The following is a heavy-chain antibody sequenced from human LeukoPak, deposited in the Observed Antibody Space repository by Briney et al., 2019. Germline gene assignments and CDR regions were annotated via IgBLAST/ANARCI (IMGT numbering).Heavy chain of an antibody. Sequence: HPGGSLRLSCAASGLTFHNTWMHWIRHAPGKGLVWVSRIKGDGITTTYADSVKGRFTISRDNAKNTLYLQMNSLRAEDTAVYYCAADGEYAFLVWGQGTMVTVSS. CDR2: IKGDGITT. D-gene: IGHD2/OR15-2a*01. J-gene: IGHJ3*01. CDR3: AADGEYAFLV. V-gene: IGHV3-74*01. CDR1: GLTFHNTW.